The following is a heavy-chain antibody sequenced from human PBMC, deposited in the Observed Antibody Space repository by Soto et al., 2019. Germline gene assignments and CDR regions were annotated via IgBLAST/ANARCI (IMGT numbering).Heavy chain of an antibody. CDR3: ARFQLCSGSTCDPSFGFDM. CDR1: GYTFSTHG. D-gene: IGHD2-15*01. Sequence: QAQLVQSGPEVKKPGASVKVSCKASGYTFSTHGLSWVRQAPGQGLEWMGWITPSNGNTNYAQKLQGRLSMTTDTSPNTGYMEVRSLRSDDTAVYYCARFQLCSGSTCDPSFGFDMRGQGTVVTVSS. J-gene: IGHJ3*02. V-gene: IGHV1-18*01. CDR2: ITPSNGNT.